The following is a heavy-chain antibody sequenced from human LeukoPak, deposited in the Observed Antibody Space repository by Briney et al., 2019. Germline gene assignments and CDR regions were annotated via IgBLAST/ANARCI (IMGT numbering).Heavy chain of an antibody. CDR2: IYPGDSDT. Sequence: NLGESLKISCKGSGYSFTSYWIGWVRQMPGKGLEWMGIIYPGDSDTRYSPSFQGQVTISADKSISTAYLQWSSLKASDTAMYYCARHLSGSYSGYYFDYWGQGTLVTVSS. J-gene: IGHJ4*02. V-gene: IGHV5-51*01. CDR3: ARHLSGSYSGYYFDY. CDR1: GYSFTSYW. D-gene: IGHD1-26*01.